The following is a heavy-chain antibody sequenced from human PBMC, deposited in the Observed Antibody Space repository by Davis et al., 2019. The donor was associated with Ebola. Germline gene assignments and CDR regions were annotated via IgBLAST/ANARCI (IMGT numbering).Heavy chain of an antibody. CDR2: IGHDGNKK. CDR1: GFTFRTSA. D-gene: IGHD6-19*01. J-gene: IGHJ6*04. Sequence: GGSLRLSCVASGFTFRTSAIHWVRQAPGKGLEWVAVIGHDGNKKSYGDSVKGRFTISRDNSKNTVALEVSSPRAEDTAVYYCAKDRGSGWVHYYGMDVWGKGTTVTVSS. CDR3: AKDRGSGWVHYYGMDV. V-gene: IGHV3-30*18.